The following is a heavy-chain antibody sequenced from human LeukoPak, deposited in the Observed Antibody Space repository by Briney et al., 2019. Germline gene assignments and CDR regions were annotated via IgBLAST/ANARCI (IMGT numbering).Heavy chain of an antibody. CDR3: ARVSLIVVVPGILDY. J-gene: IGHJ4*02. V-gene: IGHV3-30-3*01. CDR2: ISYDGTNK. Sequence: GGSLRLSCAASGFTFSSSDMHWVRQAPGKGLEWVALISYDGTNKYYTDSVRGRFTISRDNSKNTLSLQMNSLRADDTAVYFCARVSLIVVVPGILDYWGQGILVTVSS. D-gene: IGHD2-21*02. CDR1: GFTFSSSD.